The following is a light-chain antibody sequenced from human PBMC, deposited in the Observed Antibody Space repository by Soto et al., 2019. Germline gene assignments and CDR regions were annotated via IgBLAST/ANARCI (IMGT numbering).Light chain of an antibody. CDR2: DVS. V-gene: IGLV2-14*01. CDR1: SSDVGGYNY. Sequence: QSVLTQPASVSGSPGQSITISCTGTSSDVGGYNYVSWYQQHPGKAPKVVIYDVSDRPSGVSNRFSGSKSGNTASLTISGLQAEDEADYYCSSYTSSSTLGVLGTGTKLTVL. J-gene: IGLJ1*01. CDR3: SSYTSSSTLGV.